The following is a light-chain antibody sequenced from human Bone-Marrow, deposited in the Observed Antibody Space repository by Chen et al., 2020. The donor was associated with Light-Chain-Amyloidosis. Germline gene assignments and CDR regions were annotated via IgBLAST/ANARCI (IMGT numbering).Light chain of an antibody. J-gene: IGLJ2*01. V-gene: IGLV1-40*01. CDR1: SSNIGAGYN. CDR2: DNN. Sequence: QSVLAQPPAVSGAPGQTVTIPCTGSSSNIGAGYNVHWYQQLPGTVPQLLIYDNNNRPSGVPDRFSGSQSGTSASLSITGLQAHDEAEYYCQSFDGTLRGAVVFGGGTTLTVL. CDR3: QSFDGTLRGAVV.